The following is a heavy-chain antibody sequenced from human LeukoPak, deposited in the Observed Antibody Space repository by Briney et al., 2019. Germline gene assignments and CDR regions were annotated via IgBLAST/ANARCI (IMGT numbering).Heavy chain of an antibody. V-gene: IGHV3-64D*06. D-gene: IGHD2-15*01. Sequence: GGTQRLPHSACVFTFSRYSMHWVRQAPAKAREDASAISRNGGSTYYPDSVKGRFTISRDNSKNTLYLQMSSRRAEDSAGDYCVRVAVTAF. J-gene: IGHJ3*01. CDR1: VFTFSRYS. CDR2: ISRNGGST. CDR3: VRVAVTAF.